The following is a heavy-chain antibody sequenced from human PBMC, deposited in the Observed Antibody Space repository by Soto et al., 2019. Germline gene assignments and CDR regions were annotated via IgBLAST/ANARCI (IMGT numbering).Heavy chain of an antibody. CDR1: GYTFTSYA. CDR2: INAGNGNT. J-gene: IGHJ4*02. CDR3: APHTLDTGIPSGS. D-gene: IGHD5-18*01. Sequence: EASVKVSCKASGYTFTSYAMHWVRQAPGQRLEWMGWINAGNGNTKYSQKFQGRVTLTTDTSTSTAYMELRGLRSVDTAVYYWAPHTLDTGIPSGSGGQGPLFTVS. V-gene: IGHV1-3*01.